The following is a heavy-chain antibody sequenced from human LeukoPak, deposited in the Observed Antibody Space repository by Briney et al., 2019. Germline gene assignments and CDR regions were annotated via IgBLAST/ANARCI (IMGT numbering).Heavy chain of an antibody. CDR3: ARRLLRGGYSYGGSYMDV. V-gene: IGHV4-38-2*02. CDR2: IYHSGST. CDR1: GYSISNGYY. J-gene: IGHJ6*03. Sequence: SETLSLTCTVSGYSISNGYYWGWIRQPPGKGLEWIGSIYHSGSTYYNPSLKSRVTISVDTSKNQFSLKLSSVTAADTAVYYCARRLLRGGYSYGGSYMDVWGRGTTVTVSS. D-gene: IGHD5-18*01.